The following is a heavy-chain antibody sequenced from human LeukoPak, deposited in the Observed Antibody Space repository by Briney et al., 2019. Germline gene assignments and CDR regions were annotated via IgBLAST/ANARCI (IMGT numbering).Heavy chain of an antibody. V-gene: IGHV3-21*01. J-gene: IGHJ6*03. CDR1: GFILSGYS. D-gene: IGHD3-3*01. CDR2: MSSSGTYI. Sequence: GGSLRLSCAASGFILSGYSMNWVRQVPGKGLEWVSSMSSSGTYIFYADAVKGRFTISRDNGQNSLHLQMNSLRAEDTAVYYCVRLVDSAGVGYYYYYMDVWGKGTTVSVSS. CDR3: VRLVDSAGVGYYYYYMDV.